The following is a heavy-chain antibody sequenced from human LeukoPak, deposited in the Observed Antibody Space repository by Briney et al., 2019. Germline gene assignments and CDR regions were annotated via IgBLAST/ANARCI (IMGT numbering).Heavy chain of an antibody. V-gene: IGHV1-2*02. CDR3: ARFDTVAPGRPYDI. J-gene: IGHJ3*02. Sequence: GASVKVSCKASEYTFTDYYLHWVRQAPGEGLEWMGWINPNSGGTNTAQKFQGRVTMTSDTSVSTAYMELSSLRSDDTAVYYCARFDTVAPGRPYDIWSQGTKVTVSS. D-gene: IGHD5-12*01. CDR2: INPNSGGT. CDR1: EYTFTDYY.